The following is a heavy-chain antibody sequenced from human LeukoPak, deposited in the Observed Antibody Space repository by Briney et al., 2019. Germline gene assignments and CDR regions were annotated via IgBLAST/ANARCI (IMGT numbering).Heavy chain of an antibody. CDR1: GFTFSNHG. J-gene: IGHJ4*02. CDR2: ISSDGGRT. CDR3: AKLNSYGDY. V-gene: IGHV3-23*01. Sequence: GGSLRLSCAVSGFTFSNHGMSWVRQAPGKGLECVSTISSDGGRTYYADSVKGRLTISRDNSKNMVYLQMDSLRAEDTATYFCAKLNSYGDYWGQGTLVTISS. D-gene: IGHD5-18*01.